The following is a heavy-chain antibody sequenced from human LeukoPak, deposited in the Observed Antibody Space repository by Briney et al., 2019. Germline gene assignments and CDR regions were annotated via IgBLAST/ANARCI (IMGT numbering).Heavy chain of an antibody. CDR1: GTFNSYW. V-gene: IGHV3-74*03. D-gene: IGHD5-18*01. J-gene: IGHJ4*02. CDR2: NNSDGSIT. Sequence: GGSLRLSCAASGTFNSYWMHWVRQAPGKGLVWVSRNNSDGSITTYADSVKGRFTISRDNAKNTLYLQMNSLRAEDTAVYYCARGAGGYIYGWGQGTLVTVSS. CDR3: ARGAGGYIYG.